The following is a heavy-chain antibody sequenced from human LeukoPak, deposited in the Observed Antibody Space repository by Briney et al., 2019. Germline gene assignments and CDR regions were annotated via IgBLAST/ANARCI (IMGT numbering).Heavy chain of an antibody. CDR2: IRYDGSNK. D-gene: IGHD3-9*01. V-gene: IGHV3-30*02. Sequence: GGSLRLSCAASGFTFNSYGIHCVRQAPGKGLEWVAFIRYDGSNKYYADSVKGRFTISRDNSKNTLYLQMNSLRAEDTAVYYCWKAMWDILTGPHYYYYYMDVWGKGTTVTVSS. CDR3: WKAMWDILTGPHYYYYYMDV. J-gene: IGHJ6*03. CDR1: GFTFNSYG.